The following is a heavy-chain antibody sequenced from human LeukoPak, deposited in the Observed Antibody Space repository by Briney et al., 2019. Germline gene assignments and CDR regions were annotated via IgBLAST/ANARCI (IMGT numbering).Heavy chain of an antibody. CDR1: GFTFSSNW. CDR2: IKRDGSDK. D-gene: IGHD5-24*01. CDR3: ATISAQTFDI. J-gene: IGHJ3*02. Sequence: PGGSLRLSCVGSGFTFSSNWVNWVRQSPGKGLEWVANIKRDGSDKYYVDSARGRFTVSRDNAKNSAFLQMKSLGAEDTAIYYCATISAQTFDIWGQGTLVSVSS. V-gene: IGHV3-7*01.